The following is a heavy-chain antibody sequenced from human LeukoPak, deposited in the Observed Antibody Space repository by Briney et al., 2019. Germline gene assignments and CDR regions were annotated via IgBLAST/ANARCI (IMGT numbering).Heavy chain of an antibody. CDR1: GGSISSYY. Sequence: AETLSLTCTVSGGSISSYYWSWIRQPPGKGLEWIGYIYYDGSTNYNPSLKSRVTISVDTSKNQFSLKLSSVTAADTAVYYCARAGSLIAVAGTYYYYYYMDVWGKGTTVTVS. J-gene: IGHJ6*03. V-gene: IGHV4-59*01. D-gene: IGHD6-19*01. CDR3: ARAGSLIAVAGTYYYYYYMDV. CDR2: IYYDGST.